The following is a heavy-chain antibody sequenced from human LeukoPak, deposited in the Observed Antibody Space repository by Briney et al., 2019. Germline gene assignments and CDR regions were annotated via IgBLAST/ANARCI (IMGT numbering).Heavy chain of an antibody. CDR3: ARDGYSSGYFDY. J-gene: IGHJ4*02. CDR2: IIPIFGTA. Sequence: PGSSVTVSCKASGGIFSSYAISWVRQAPAQGLEWMGMIIPIFGTANYAQKFQGRVTITTDESTSTAYMGPRRLSSEETAGSCCARDGYSSGYFDYWGKGTMVTVSS. CDR1: GGIFSSYA. D-gene: IGHD6-19*01. V-gene: IGHV1-69*05.